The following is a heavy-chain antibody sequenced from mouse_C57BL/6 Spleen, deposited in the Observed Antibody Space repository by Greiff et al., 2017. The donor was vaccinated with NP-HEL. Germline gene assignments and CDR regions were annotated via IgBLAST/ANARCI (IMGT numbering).Heavy chain of an antibody. CDR2: IDPENVDT. CDR3: TTDYDGTSFAY. Sequence: EVQLQQSGAELVRPGASVKLSCTASGFNIKDDYMHWVKQRPEQGLEWIGWIDPENVDTEYASKFQGKATITADTSSNTAYLQLGSLTSEDPAVYYGTTDYDGTSFAYWGQGTLVTVSA. CDR1: GFNIKDDY. D-gene: IGHD1-1*01. V-gene: IGHV14-4*01. J-gene: IGHJ3*01.